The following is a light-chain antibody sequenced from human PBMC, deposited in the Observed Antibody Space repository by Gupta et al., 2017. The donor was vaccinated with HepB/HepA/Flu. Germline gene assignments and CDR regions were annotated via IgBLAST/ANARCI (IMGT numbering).Light chain of an antibody. V-gene: IGKV1-9*01. J-gene: IGKJ5*01. CDR1: QGINNY. CDR3: QQSDAYPVT. CDR2: AAF. Sequence: DIQLTQSPSFLSPSVGDRVTISCRASQGINNYLAWYQQKPGKAPKLLIYAAFTLQSGVPSRFSGSASGTEFTLTISSLQPEDFATYYCQQSDAYPVTFGQGTRLDLK.